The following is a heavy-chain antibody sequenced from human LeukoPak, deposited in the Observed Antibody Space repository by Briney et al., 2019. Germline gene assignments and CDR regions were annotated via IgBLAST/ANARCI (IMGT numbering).Heavy chain of an antibody. Sequence: SETLSLTCIVSGGSISNYFWSWIRQPPGKGLEYIGYIYYSGSTYYNPSLKSRVTISVDTSKNQFSLKLSSVTAADTAVYYCARRPWNNWNYVYAFDIWGQGTMVTVSS. CDR2: IYYSGST. CDR3: ARRPWNNWNYVYAFDI. CDR1: GGSISNYF. D-gene: IGHD1-7*01. V-gene: IGHV4-59*08. J-gene: IGHJ3*02.